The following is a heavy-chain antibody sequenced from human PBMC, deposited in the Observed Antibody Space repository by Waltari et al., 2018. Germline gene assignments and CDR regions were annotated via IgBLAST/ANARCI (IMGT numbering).Heavy chain of an antibody. CDR3: ARDYCDRTNCHGMDV. V-gene: IGHV3-30*09. Sequence: QVQLVESGGGVVQPGRSLRLSCAASEFTFSSYALHWVRQAPGKGLERVAVISKKERNIYYEDSVKGRFAISRDNSKKMLYLQMNSLRVEDTAVYYCARDYCDRTNCHGMDVWGQGTTVTVSS. D-gene: IGHD3-22*01. CDR2: ISKKERNI. CDR1: EFTFSSYA. J-gene: IGHJ6*02.